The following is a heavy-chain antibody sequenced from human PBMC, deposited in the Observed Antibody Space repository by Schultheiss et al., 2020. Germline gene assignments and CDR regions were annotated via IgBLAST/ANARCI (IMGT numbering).Heavy chain of an antibody. CDR3: ARSPRASSGCTEYFQH. CDR2: SYYSGST. J-gene: IGHJ1*01. V-gene: IGHV4-39*07. Sequence: SETLSLTCTVSAGSISSSSYYWGWIRQPPGKGLEWIGRSYYSGSTYYNPSLKSRVTISVDTSKNQFSLKLSSVTAADTAVYYCARSPRASSGCTEYFQHWGQGTLVTFSS. CDR1: AGSISSSSYY. D-gene: IGHD6-19*01.